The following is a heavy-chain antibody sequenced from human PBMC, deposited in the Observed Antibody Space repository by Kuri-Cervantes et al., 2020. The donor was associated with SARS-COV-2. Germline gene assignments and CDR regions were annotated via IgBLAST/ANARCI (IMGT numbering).Heavy chain of an antibody. D-gene: IGHD3-3*01. CDR2: ISSSSSYI. Sequence: GESLKISCAASGFTFSTYGFNWVRQAPGKGLEWVSSISSSSSYIYYADSVKGRFTISRDNAKNSLYLQMNSLRAEDTAVYYCARDQFGDFGVVTYDAFDIWGQGTMVTVSS. J-gene: IGHJ3*02. CDR3: ARDQFGDFGVVTYDAFDI. CDR1: GFTFSTYG. V-gene: IGHV3-21*01.